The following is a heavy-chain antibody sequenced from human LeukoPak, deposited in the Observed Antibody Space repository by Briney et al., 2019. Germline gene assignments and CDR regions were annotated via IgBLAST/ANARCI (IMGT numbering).Heavy chain of an antibody. CDR3: ARLREIPVFGVVTKSTSYFDY. D-gene: IGHD3-3*01. J-gene: IGHJ4*02. Sequence: GGSLRLSCAASGFSFSSYGMHWVRQAPGKGLEWVAYIQYDGSNEQYADSVKGRFSISRDSSKNILNLQMNSLRAEDTAVYYCARLREIPVFGVVTKSTSYFDYWGQGTLVTVSS. V-gene: IGHV3-30*19. CDR1: GFSFSSYG. CDR2: IQYDGSNE.